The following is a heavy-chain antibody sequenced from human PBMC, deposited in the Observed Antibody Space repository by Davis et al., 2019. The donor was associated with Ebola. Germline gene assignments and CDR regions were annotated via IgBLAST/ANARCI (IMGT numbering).Heavy chain of an antibody. CDR2: INPNSGGT. CDR3: ARHRYSGSYYYYGMDV. V-gene: IGHV1-2*04. D-gene: IGHD1-26*01. J-gene: IGHJ6*02. CDR1: GYTFTGYY. Sequence: AASVKVSCKASGYTFTGYYMHWVRQAPGQGLEWMGWINPNSGGTNYAQKFQGWVTMTRDTSISTAYLQWSSLKASDTAMYYCARHRYSGSYYYYGMDVWGQGTTVTVSS.